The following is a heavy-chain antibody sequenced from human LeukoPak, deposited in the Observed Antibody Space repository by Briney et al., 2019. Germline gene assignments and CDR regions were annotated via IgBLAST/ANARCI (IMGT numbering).Heavy chain of an antibody. V-gene: IGHV5-51*01. CDR3: ARRGPGSSSSSAGPESIKYYYYGMDV. CDR2: IYPGDSDT. J-gene: IGHJ6*02. D-gene: IGHD6-6*01. CDR1: GYSFTSYW. Sequence: PGESLKISCKGSGYSFTSYWIGWVRQMPGKGLEWMGIIYPGDSDTGYSPSFQGQVTISADKSISTAYLQWSSLKASDTAMYYCARRGPGSSSSSAGPESIKYYYYGMDVWGQGTTVTVSS.